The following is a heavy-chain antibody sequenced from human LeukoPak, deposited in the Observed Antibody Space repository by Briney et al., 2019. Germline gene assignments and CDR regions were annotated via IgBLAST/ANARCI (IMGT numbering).Heavy chain of an antibody. CDR3: AKDGLAAAGWFDY. D-gene: IGHD6-13*01. CDR2: ISYDGSSK. V-gene: IGHV3-30*18. CDR1: GFTFSYYG. J-gene: IGHJ4*02. Sequence: GGSLRLSCAASGFTFSYYGMHWVRQAPGKGLEWVAVISYDGSSKYYADSVKGRFTISRDNSKNTLYLQMNSLRAEDTAVYYCAKDGLAAAGWFDYWGQGTLVAVSS.